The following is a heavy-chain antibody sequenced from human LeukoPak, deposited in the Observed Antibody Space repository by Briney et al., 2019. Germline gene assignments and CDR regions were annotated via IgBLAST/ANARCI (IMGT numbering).Heavy chain of an antibody. CDR1: GFTFSSYS. D-gene: IGHD1-26*01. CDR3: ARDRGLSGSYYVFDN. CDR2: ISSSSSTI. J-gene: IGHJ4*02. Sequence: GGSLRLSCAASGFTFSSYSMNWVRQAPGKGLEWVSYISSSSSTIYYADSVKGRFTISRGNAKNSLYLQMNSLRAEDTAVYYCARDRGLSGSYYVFDNWGQGTLVTVSS. V-gene: IGHV3-48*01.